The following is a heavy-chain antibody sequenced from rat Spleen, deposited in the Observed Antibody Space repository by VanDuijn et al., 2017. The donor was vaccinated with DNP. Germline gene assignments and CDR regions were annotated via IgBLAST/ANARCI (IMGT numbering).Heavy chain of an antibody. CDR2: IWNTGGT. V-gene: IGHV2-41*01. D-gene: IGHD5-1*01. J-gene: IGHJ4*01. CDR3: ARDRLGTMDA. Sequence: QVQLKESGPGLVQPSQTLSLTCTVAGFSLIGYNVHWVRQPPGKDLEWMGVIWNTGGTQYNSALKTRLSIRKDTSKSQVFLKMNSLQTEDTATYYCARDRLGTMDAWGQGTSVTVSS. CDR1: GFSLIGYN.